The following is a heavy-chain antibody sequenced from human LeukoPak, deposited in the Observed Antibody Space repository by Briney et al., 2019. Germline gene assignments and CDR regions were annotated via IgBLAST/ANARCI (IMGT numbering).Heavy chain of an antibody. J-gene: IGHJ4*02. Sequence: GRSLRLSCAASGFTFSSYGMHWVRQAPGKGLEWVAVISYDGSDKYYADSVKGRFTISRDNSKNTLYLQMNSLRAEDTAVYCCAKDQDIAAAAYYFDYWGQGTLVTVSS. V-gene: IGHV3-30*18. CDR2: ISYDGSDK. D-gene: IGHD6-13*01. CDR1: GFTFSSYG. CDR3: AKDQDIAAAAYYFDY.